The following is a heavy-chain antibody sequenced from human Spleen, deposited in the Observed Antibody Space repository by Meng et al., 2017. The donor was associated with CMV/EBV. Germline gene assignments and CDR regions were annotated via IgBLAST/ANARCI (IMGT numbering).Heavy chain of an antibody. CDR3: ARVLRFLEWPPHYGMDV. CDR2: IKQDGSEK. D-gene: IGHD3-3*01. J-gene: IGHJ6*02. CDR1: GFTFSSYW. Sequence: GGSLRLSCAASGFTFSSYWMSWVRQVPGKGLEGVANIKQDGSEKCYVDSVMGRFTISRDNAKNSLYLQMNSLRAEDTAVYYCARVLRFLEWPPHYGMDVWGQGTTVTVSS. V-gene: IGHV3-7*01.